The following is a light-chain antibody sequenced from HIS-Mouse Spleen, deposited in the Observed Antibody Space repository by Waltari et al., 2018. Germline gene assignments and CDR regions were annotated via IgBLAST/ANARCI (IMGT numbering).Light chain of an antibody. V-gene: IGLV3-21*02. Sequence: SYVLTQPPSVSVAPGQTARITCGGNNIGSKRVHWYQQKPGKAPVLVVYDDTDRPSGIPERFSGSNSGTTATLTISRVEAGDEADYYCQVWDSSSDHVVFGGGTKLTVL. CDR1: NIGSKR. CDR3: QVWDSSSDHVV. J-gene: IGLJ2*01. CDR2: DDT.